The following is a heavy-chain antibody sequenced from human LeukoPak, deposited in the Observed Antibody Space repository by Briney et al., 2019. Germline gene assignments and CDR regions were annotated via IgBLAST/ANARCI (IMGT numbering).Heavy chain of an antibody. D-gene: IGHD1-7*01. J-gene: IGHJ4*02. Sequence: GGSLRLSCAAPGFTFSDYYMSWVRQAPGEGLEGVSYISSSGSTIYYADSVKGRFTISRDNAKNSLYLQMNSLRAEDTAVYYCARVIGTNIDYWGQGTLVTVSS. CDR3: ARVIGTNIDY. V-gene: IGHV3-11*01. CDR2: ISSSGSTI. CDR1: GFTFSDYY.